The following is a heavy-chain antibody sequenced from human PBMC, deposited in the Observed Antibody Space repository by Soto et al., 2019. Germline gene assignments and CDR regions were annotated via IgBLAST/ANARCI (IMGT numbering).Heavy chain of an antibody. V-gene: IGHV1-46*01. CDR2: INPSGGST. J-gene: IGHJ3*02. D-gene: IGHD3-22*01. CDR1: GYTFTSYY. CDR3: ARDSNYYDSSGPAPDAFDI. Sequence: ASVKVSCKASGYTFTSYYMHWVRQAPGQGLEWMGIINPSGGSTSYAQKFQGRVTMTRDTSTSTVYMELSSLRSEDTAVYYCARDSNYYDSSGPAPDAFDIWGQGTMVTGSS.